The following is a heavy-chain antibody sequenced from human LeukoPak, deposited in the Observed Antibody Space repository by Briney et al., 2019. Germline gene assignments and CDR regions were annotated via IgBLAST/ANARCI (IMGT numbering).Heavy chain of an antibody. J-gene: IGHJ4*02. CDR2: ITGGGGST. CDR1: GFTFSNYV. CDR3: AKEQGYCSTTRCYNGLDY. D-gene: IGHD2-2*02. Sequence: GGSLRLSCAASGFTFSNYVTSWVRQAPGKGLKWVSVITGGGGSTHYADSVKGRFTISRDDSKNTLYLQMNSLRAEDTAVYYCAKEQGYCSTTRCYNGLDYWGQGTLVTVSS. V-gene: IGHV3-23*01.